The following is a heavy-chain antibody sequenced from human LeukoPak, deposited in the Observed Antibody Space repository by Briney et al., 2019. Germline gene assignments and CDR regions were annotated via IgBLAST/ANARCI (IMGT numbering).Heavy chain of an antibody. Sequence: GGSLRLSCAASGFTFSTYAMNWVRQAPGKGLEWVSVISGSGGSTYYADSVKGRFTISRDNSKNTLYLQMNSLRAEDTAVYYCAGGSDSSGYYYVGFAFDIWGQGTMVTVSS. CDR1: GFTFSTYA. CDR2: ISGSGGST. J-gene: IGHJ3*02. D-gene: IGHD3-22*01. CDR3: AGGSDSSGYYYVGFAFDI. V-gene: IGHV3-23*01.